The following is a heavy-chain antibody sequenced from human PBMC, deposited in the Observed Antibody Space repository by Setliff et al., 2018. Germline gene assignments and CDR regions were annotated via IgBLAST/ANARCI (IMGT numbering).Heavy chain of an antibody. V-gene: IGHV4-39*01. J-gene: IGHJ4*02. Sequence: PSETLSLTCNVSGVSIANTASYWSWIRQPAGKTLEWIGSVLYSGTTFYNPSLKSPVTISVDTSNNQFSLNLKSVTAADTAVYFCARTGAYRYFDFWGQGTQVTVSS. D-gene: IGHD1-1*01. CDR1: GVSIANTASY. CDR3: ARTGAYRYFDF. CDR2: VLYSGTT.